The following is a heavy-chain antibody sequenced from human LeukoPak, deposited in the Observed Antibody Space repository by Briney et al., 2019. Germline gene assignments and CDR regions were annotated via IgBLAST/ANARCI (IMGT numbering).Heavy chain of an antibody. CDR1: GYTFTSYD. CDR2: MNPNSGNT. D-gene: IGHD6-13*01. V-gene: IGHV1-8*01. Sequence: ASVKVSCKASGYTFTSYDINWVRQATGQGLEWMGWMNPNSGNTGYAQKFQGRVTMTRNTSISTAYMELSSLRSEDTAVYYCARGGLTYSSSLNWFDPWGQGTLVTVSS. J-gene: IGHJ5*02. CDR3: ARGGLTYSSSLNWFDP.